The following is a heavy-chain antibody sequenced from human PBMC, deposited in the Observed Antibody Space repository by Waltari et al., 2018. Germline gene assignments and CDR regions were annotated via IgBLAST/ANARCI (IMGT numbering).Heavy chain of an antibody. CDR2: IKSRVDGETA. D-gene: IGHD3-22*01. Sequence: EVQLVESGGGLAKPGGSLKVPCTASGFLFADGWMSWVRQAPGGGLEWVGRIKSRVDGETAEYAAPVKGRFTISRDDSKNTLYLHMDSLKTEDTAVYFCTTDPDSSSSGGFDFWGQGALVTVSS. CDR1: GFLFADGW. J-gene: IGHJ4*02. V-gene: IGHV3-15*01. CDR3: TTDPDSSSSGGFDF.